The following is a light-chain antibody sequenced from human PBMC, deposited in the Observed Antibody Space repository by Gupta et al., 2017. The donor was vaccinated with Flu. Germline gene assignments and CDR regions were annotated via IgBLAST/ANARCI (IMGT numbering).Light chain of an antibody. CDR2: DAS. Sequence: EIVLTQSPATLSLSPGERATLSCRASQSVSSYLAWYQQKPGQAPRLLIYDASNRATGLPARFSGSGSGIDFTLTISILEPEHFAVYYCQQRSYWPPSSFGQGTKLEMK. V-gene: IGKV3-11*01. J-gene: IGKJ2*03. CDR3: QQRSYWPPSS. CDR1: QSVSSY.